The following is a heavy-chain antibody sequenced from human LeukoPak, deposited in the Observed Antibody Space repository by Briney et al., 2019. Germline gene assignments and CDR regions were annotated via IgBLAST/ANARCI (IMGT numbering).Heavy chain of an antibody. D-gene: IGHD3-16*01. Sequence: PGGSLRLSCAASGFTFSSYWVSWVRQAPGKGLEWVANIKQDGSEKYYVDSVKGRFTISRDNAKNSLYLQMNSLRAEDTAVYYCARVGDGWVYYYYMDVWGKGTTVTVSS. J-gene: IGHJ6*03. V-gene: IGHV3-7*01. CDR2: IKQDGSEK. CDR3: ARVGDGWVYYYYMDV. CDR1: GFTFSSYW.